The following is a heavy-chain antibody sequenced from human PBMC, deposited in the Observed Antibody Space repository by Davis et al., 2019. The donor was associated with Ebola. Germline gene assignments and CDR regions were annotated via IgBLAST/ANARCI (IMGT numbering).Heavy chain of an antibody. D-gene: IGHD3-9*01. Sequence: SETLSLTCAVSGGSISSGGYSWSWIRQPPGKGLEWIGEINHSGSTNYNPSLKSRVTISVDTSKNQFSLKLSSVTAADTAVYYCARLDYDILTGYFYWGQGTLVTVSS. CDR2: INHSGST. CDR3: ARLDYDILTGYFY. CDR1: GGSISSGGYS. J-gene: IGHJ4*02. V-gene: IGHV4-30-2*01.